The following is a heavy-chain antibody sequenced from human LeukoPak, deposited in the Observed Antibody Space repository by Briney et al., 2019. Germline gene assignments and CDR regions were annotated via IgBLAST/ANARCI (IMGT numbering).Heavy chain of an antibody. J-gene: IGHJ5*02. CDR3: AREGTSGTHLNWFDP. CDR1: GGSISSYY. D-gene: IGHD1-1*01. CDR2: IYGSGST. V-gene: IGHV4-59*01. Sequence: SETLSLTCTVSGGSISSYYWGWIRQPPGKGLEWIGHIYGSGSTNYNPSLKGRVTLSVDTSKNQFSLKLSSVTAADTAVYYCAREGTSGTHLNWFDPWGQGTLVTVSS.